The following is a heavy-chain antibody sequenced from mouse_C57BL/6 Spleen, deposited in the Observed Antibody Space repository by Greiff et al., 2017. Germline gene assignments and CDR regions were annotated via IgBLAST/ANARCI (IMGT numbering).Heavy chain of an antibody. CDR2: ISSGSSTI. CDR1: GFTFSGYG. Sequence: EVKLVESGGGLVKPGGSLKLSCAASGFTFSGYGMHWVRQAPEKGLEWVAYISSGSSTIYYADTVKGRFTISRDNAKNTLFLQMTSLRSEDTAMYYCARPRLAYWGQGTLVTVSA. J-gene: IGHJ3*01. V-gene: IGHV5-17*01. CDR3: ARPRLAY.